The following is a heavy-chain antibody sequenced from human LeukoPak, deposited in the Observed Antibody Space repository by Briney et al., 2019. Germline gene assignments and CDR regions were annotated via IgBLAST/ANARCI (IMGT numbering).Heavy chain of an antibody. J-gene: IGHJ4*02. V-gene: IGHV3-21*01. CDR2: ISSSSSYI. D-gene: IGHD3-3*01. CDR3: APLGYYDFWSGSIH. CDR1: GFTFSSYS. Sequence: PGGSLRLSCAASGFTFSSYSMNWVRQAPGKGLEWVSSISSSSSYICYADSVKGRFTISRDNAKNSLYLQMNSLRAEDTAVYYCAPLGYYDFWSGSIHWGQGTLVTVSS.